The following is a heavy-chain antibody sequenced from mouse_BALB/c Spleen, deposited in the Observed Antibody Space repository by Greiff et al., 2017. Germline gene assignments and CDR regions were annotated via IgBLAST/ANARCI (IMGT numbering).Heavy chain of an antibody. CDR3: ARSNYGSSYDY. V-gene: IGHV1-63*02. J-gene: IGHJ2*01. D-gene: IGHD1-1*01. CDR2: IYPGGGYT. Sequence: VQLQQSGAELVRPGTSVKMSCKAAGYTFTNYWIGWVKQRPGHGLEWIGDIYPGGGYTNYNGKFKGKATLTADKSSSTAYMQLSSLTSVDSAVYFCARSNYGSSYDYWGQGTTLTVSS. CDR1: GYTFTNYW.